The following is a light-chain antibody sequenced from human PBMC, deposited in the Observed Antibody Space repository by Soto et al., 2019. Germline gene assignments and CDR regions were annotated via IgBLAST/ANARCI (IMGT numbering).Light chain of an antibody. CDR1: SGDIGAYDH. CDR2: DVT. CDR3: SSSTHSNTVV. V-gene: IGLV2-14*03. J-gene: IGLJ3*02. Sequence: QSVLTQPASVSGSPGQSVSLSCCGTSGDIGAYDHVAWFQQHPGEVPKLLLRDVTNRPSGVSGRFSGSKSGNTAYLTISGLRPEDEADYYCSSSTHSNTVVFGGGTKLTVL.